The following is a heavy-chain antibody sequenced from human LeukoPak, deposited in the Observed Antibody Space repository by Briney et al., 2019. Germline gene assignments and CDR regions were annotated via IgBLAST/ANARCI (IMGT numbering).Heavy chain of an antibody. D-gene: IGHD5-18*01. J-gene: IGHJ4*02. Sequence: SETLSLTCTVSGGSISSYYRSWIRQPPGKGLEWIGYIYYSGSTNYNPSLKSRVTISVDTSKNQFSLKLSSVTAADTAVYYCARQRRQLDYWGQGTLVTVSS. CDR3: ARQRRQLDY. CDR1: GGSISSYY. V-gene: IGHV4-59*08. CDR2: IYYSGST.